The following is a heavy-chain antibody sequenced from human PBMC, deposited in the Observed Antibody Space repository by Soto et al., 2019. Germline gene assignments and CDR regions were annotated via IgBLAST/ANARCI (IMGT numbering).Heavy chain of an antibody. V-gene: IGHV3-74*01. J-gene: IGHJ3*01. CDR2: IHSDGSST. D-gene: IGHD5-12*01. CDR3: AIADRGPFDL. Sequence: VQLVESGGGLVRPGGSLRLSCAASGFTFSYYWMHWVRQAPGKGLVWVSRIHSDGSSTTYADFVKGRFIISRDNARTTVALPMICVRVADTAVYYCAIADRGPFDLWGQGTLVTFSS. CDR1: GFTFSYYW.